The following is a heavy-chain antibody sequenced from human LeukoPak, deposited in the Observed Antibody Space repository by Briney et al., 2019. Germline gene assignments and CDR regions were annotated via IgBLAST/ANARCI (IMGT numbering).Heavy chain of an antibody. CDR2: ISYSGST. J-gene: IGHJ5*02. D-gene: IGHD3-22*01. CDR3: AREPGFESSSYLNLFDH. V-gene: IGHV4-59*01. CDR1: VGSITSLY. Sequence: KPSETLSLTSTVSVGSITSLYWSWVRQPPGKGLEWIACISYSGSTKYNPSLKSRVTISVDTSKNQLSLKLSSVTAADTAVYYCAREPGFESSSYLNLFDHWGQGTLVTVSS.